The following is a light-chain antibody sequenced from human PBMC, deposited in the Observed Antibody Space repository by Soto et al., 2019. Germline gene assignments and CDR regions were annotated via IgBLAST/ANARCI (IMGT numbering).Light chain of an antibody. Sequence: QSVLTQPPSVSAAPGQKGTISCSGSSSKIGDNYLSWYQQLPGTAPKLLIYEKNKRPSGIPDRFSGSKSGTSATLGITGLQTGDEADYYCGTWDGSLRGGVFGTGTKVPVL. V-gene: IGLV1-51*02. CDR1: SSKIGDNY. CDR3: GTWDGSLRGGV. J-gene: IGLJ1*01. CDR2: EKN.